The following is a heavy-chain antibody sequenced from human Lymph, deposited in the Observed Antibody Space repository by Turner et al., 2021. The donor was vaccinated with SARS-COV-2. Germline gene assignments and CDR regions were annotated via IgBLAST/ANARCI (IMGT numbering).Heavy chain of an antibody. V-gene: IGHV3-30-3*01. D-gene: IGHD6-13*01. CDR2: ISYDGGHK. J-gene: IGHJ4*02. CDR1: GFTFSSYA. CDR3: ARDQTEQQANYAFDY. Sequence: QVQLVESGGGVVQPGRSLRLSCAASGFTFSSYAMHWVRQAPGKGLEWVAVISYDGGHKYYADSVKGRSTISRDNSKSTLYLQMNSLRAEDTAVYYCARDQTEQQANYAFDYWGQGTLVTVSS.